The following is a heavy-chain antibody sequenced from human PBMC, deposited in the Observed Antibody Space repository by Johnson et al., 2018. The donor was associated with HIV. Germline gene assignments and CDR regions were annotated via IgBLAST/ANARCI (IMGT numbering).Heavy chain of an antibody. CDR1: GFTFSTFA. CDR2: IWYDGSRK. J-gene: IGHJ3*02. CDR3: AKEGSRGTVTQAPDAFDI. V-gene: IGHV3-30*02. D-gene: IGHD4-17*01. Sequence: QVQLVESGGGVVHPGGSLRLSCAASGFTFSTFAIHWVRQAPGKGLDCVAVIWYDGSRKYYADSVKGRFTISRVNSKNMLYLQMNSLRVEDTAVYYCAKEGSRGTVTQAPDAFDIWGQGTVVTVSS.